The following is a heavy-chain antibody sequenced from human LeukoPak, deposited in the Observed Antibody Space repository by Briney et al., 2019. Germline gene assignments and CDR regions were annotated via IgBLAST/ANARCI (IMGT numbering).Heavy chain of an antibody. V-gene: IGHV4-59*01. CDR1: GVSIDSYH. CDR3: AGRTAATTRPFDY. D-gene: IGHD2-21*02. Sequence: SETLSLTCSVSGVSIDSYHWSWIRQPPGKGLEWIGYFYYTGGTNYSPSFEGRVTISEGTSKNQISLRLTSVTAADTAVYYCAGRTAATTRPFDYWGQGTLVTVSS. CDR2: FYYTGGT. J-gene: IGHJ4*02.